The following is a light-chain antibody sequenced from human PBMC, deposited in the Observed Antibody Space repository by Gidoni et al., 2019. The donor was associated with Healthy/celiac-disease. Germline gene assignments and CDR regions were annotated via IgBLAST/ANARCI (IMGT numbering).Light chain of an antibody. CDR1: QCVSSY. J-gene: IGKJ4*01. V-gene: IGKV3-11*01. Sequence: IVLPQSPATLSLSPGERATLSCRASQCVSSYLAWYQQKPGQAPRLLIYDASNRATGIPARFSGSGSGTDFTLTISSLEPEDFAVYYCQQRSNWPPLTFGGGTKVEIK. CDR2: DAS. CDR3: QQRSNWPPLT.